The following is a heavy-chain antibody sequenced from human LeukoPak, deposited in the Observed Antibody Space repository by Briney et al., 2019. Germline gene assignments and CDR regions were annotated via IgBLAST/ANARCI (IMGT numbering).Heavy chain of an antibody. CDR1: GFTFSSYE. J-gene: IGHJ6*03. CDR2: IISSSRTI. V-gene: IGHV3-48*03. CDR3: ARCYYYYDMDV. Sequence: GGSLRLSCAASGFTFSSYEMNWVRQAPAKGLEWVSYIISSSRTIYYADSVKGRFTISRDNAKNSLYLQMNSLRAEDTAVYYCARCYYYYDMDVWGKGTTVTVSS.